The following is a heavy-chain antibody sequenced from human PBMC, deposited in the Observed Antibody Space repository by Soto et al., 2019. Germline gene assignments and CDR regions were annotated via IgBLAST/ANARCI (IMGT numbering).Heavy chain of an antibody. CDR1: GGSINSYW. CDR2: VYSSGTT. V-gene: IGHV4-4*07. D-gene: IGHD3-10*01. CDR3: ARDIGSYAYGEGY. Sequence: SETLSLTCIVSGGSINSYWWSWIRQPAGKGLEWIGCVYSSGTTDYNPSLNSRATLSVETSKNQFSLKLSSVTAADTAVYYCARDIGSYAYGEGYWGQGIQVTVSS. J-gene: IGHJ4*02.